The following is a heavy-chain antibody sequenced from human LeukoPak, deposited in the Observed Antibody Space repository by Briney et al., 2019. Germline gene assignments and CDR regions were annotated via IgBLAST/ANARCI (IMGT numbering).Heavy chain of an antibody. CDR1: GGSISSYY. J-gene: IGHJ4*02. V-gene: IGHV4-59*01. D-gene: IGHD3-3*01. Sequence: SETLPLTCTVSGGSISSYYWSWIRQPPGKRLEWIGHIYYGGSTNYNPSLKSRVTISVDTSKNQFSLKLSSVTAAYTAVYYCASRSSIWSSYQDTLYYFDSWGQGTLVTVSS. CDR3: ASRSSIWSSYQDTLYYFDS. CDR2: IYYGGST.